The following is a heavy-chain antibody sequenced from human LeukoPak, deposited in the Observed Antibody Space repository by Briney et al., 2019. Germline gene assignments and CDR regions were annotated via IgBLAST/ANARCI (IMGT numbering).Heavy chain of an antibody. V-gene: IGHV3-23*01. Sequence: GGSLRLSCAASGFTFSSYAMSWVRQAPGKGLEWVSAISGSGGSTYYADSVKGRFTISRDNSKHTLYLQMNSLRAEDTAVYYCAKGTGMTTVVKRTDAFDIWGQGTMVTVSS. D-gene: IGHD4-23*01. CDR2: ISGSGGST. CDR1: GFTFSSYA. CDR3: AKGTGMTTVVKRTDAFDI. J-gene: IGHJ3*02.